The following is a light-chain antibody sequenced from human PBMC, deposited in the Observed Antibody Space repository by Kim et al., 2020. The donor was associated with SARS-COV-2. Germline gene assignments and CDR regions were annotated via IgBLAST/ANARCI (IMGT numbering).Light chain of an antibody. Sequence: SASVGARVHITCLASQSISIWLAWFQQKPVKASKLLIYDASSLESGVPSRFSGSGSGTEFSLTISSLQPDDFATYYCQQYHDYWTFGQGTKVDIK. V-gene: IGKV1-5*01. CDR1: QSISIW. CDR3: QQYHDYWT. J-gene: IGKJ1*01. CDR2: DAS.